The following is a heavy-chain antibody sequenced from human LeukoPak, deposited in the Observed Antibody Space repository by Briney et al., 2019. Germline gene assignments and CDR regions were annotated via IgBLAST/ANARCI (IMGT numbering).Heavy chain of an antibody. Sequence: GGSLRLSCAASGFTFTNYGLHWVRQAPGKGLEWVASIRNDGSTKYYADSVKGRFTISRDNSKNTLYLQMNSLRAEDTAVYYCAKPIFRQMAAAGEFDYWGQGTLVTVSS. CDR3: AKPIFRQMAAAGEFDY. D-gene: IGHD6-13*01. CDR1: GFTFTNYG. J-gene: IGHJ4*02. V-gene: IGHV3-30*02. CDR2: IRNDGSTK.